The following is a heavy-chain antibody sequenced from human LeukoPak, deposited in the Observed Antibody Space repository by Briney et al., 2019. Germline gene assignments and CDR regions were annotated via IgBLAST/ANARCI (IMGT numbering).Heavy chain of an antibody. CDR2: INHSGST. J-gene: IGHJ4*02. CDR1: GGSFSGYY. CDR3: ARRRTYGSGSSDY. V-gene: IGHV4-34*01. D-gene: IGHD3-10*01. Sequence: SETLSLTCAVYGGSFSGYYWSWIRQPPGRGLEWIGEINHSGSTNYNPSLKSRVTISVDTSKNQFSLKLSSVTAADTAVYYCARRRTYGSGSSDYWGQGTLVTVSS.